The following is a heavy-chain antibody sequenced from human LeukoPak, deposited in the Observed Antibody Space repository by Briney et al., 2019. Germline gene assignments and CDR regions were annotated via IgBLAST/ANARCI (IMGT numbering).Heavy chain of an antibody. CDR3: AKEPREYCSSTSCPNWFDS. CDR1: GFTFNNYS. CDR2: ISSSGGTT. V-gene: IGHV3-23*01. Sequence: LAEGSLRLSCAASGFTFNNYSMSWVRQAPGKGLEWVSAISSSGGTTYYEDSVKGRFTISRDNSENTLFLQMNSLRAEDTAVYYCAKEPREYCSSTSCPNWFDSWGQGTLVTVSS. D-gene: IGHD2-2*01. J-gene: IGHJ5*01.